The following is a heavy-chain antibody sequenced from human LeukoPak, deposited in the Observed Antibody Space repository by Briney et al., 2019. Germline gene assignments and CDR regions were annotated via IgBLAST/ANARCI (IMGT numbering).Heavy chain of an antibody. Sequence: SETLSLTCAVYGGSFSGYYWSWIRQPPGKGLEWIGEINHSGSTNYNPSLKSRVTISVDTSKNQFSLKLSSVTAADTAVYYCASKGIAAAVGGVDVWGQGTTVTVSS. CDR2: INHSGST. J-gene: IGHJ6*02. CDR3: ASKGIAAAVGGVDV. D-gene: IGHD6-13*01. V-gene: IGHV4-34*01. CDR1: GGSFSGYY.